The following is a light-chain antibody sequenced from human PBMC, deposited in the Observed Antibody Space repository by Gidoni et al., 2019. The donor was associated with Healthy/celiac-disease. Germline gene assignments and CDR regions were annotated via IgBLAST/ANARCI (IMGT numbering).Light chain of an antibody. CDR3: QQYDNRIT. V-gene: IGKV1-33*01. CDR2: DAS. Sequence: DIQMTQSPSSLSASVGDRVTITCQASQDISNYLNWYQQKPGKAPKLLIYDASNLETRVPSRFSGSGSGTDFTFTISSLQPEDIATYYCQQYDNRITFGQGTRLEIK. J-gene: IGKJ5*01. CDR1: QDISNY.